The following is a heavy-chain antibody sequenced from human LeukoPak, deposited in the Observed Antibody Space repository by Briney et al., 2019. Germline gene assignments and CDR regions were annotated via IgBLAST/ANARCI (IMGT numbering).Heavy chain of an antibody. CDR1: GFTFSNYG. CDR3: AKSYCSGGSCFSDY. Sequence: GGSLRLSCAASGFTFSNYGMHWVRQAPGKGLEWVALIRYDGSNKYYADSVRGQFTISRDNSKNTLYLQMNSLRAEDTAVYYCAKSYCSGGSCFSDYWGQGTLVTVSS. J-gene: IGHJ4*02. D-gene: IGHD2-15*01. CDR2: IRYDGSNK. V-gene: IGHV3-30*02.